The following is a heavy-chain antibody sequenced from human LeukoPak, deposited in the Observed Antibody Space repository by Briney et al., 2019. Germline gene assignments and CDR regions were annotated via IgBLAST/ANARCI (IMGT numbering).Heavy chain of an antibody. V-gene: IGHV7-4-1*02. CDR2: INTNTGNP. D-gene: IGHD5-18*01. CDR3: ARRGYSYGYYWLDP. Sequence: ASVKVSCKASGYTFTTYAMNWVRQAPGQGLEWMGWINTNTGNPTYAQGFTGRIVFSLDTSGSTAYLQISSLKAEDTAVYYCARRGYSYGYYWLDPWGQGTLVTVSS. CDR1: GYTFTTYA. J-gene: IGHJ5*02.